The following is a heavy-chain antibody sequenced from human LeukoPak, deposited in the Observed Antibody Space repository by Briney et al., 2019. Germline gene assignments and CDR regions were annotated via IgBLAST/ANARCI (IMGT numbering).Heavy chain of an antibody. CDR1: GFTFSSYG. J-gene: IGHJ4*02. Sequence: PGGSLRLSCAASGFTFSSYGMHWVRQAPGKGLEWVAVISYDGSNKYYADPVKGRFTISRDNAKNSLHLQMNSLRAEDTAVYYCAREKGNVIMLYAPTGPYDYWGQGTLVTVSS. CDR2: ISYDGSNK. V-gene: IGHV3-30*03. CDR3: AREKGNVIMLYAPTGPYDY. D-gene: IGHD2-8*01.